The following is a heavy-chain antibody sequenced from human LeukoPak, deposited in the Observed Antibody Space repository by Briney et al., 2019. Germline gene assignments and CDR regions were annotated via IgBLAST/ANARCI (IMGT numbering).Heavy chain of an antibody. D-gene: IGHD6-19*01. V-gene: IGHV5-51*01. J-gene: IGHJ4*02. CDR1: GYSLTTYW. CDR2: IYPDDSDT. CDR3: ASDYSSDWYGGVDY. Sequence: PGESLKISCKGPGYSLTTYWIGWVRQMPGKGLEWMGIIYPDDSDTRYSPSFQGQVTISADKSISTAYLQWSSLKASDTAMYYCASDYSSDWYGGVDYWGQGTLVTVSS.